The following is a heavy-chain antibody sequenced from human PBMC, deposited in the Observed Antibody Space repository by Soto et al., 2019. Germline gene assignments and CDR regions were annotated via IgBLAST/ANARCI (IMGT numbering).Heavy chain of an antibody. D-gene: IGHD2-21*02. CDR1: GYTFTSYA. V-gene: IGHV1-3*01. CDR2: INAGNGNT. CDR3: ARSIVLVTAADY. J-gene: IGHJ4*02. Sequence: QVKLVQSGAEVKKPGASVKVSCKASGYTFTSYAMHWVRQAPGQRLEWMGWINAGNGNTKYSQKFQGRVTITRDTSASTAYMELSSLRSEDTAVYYCARSIVLVTAADYWGQGTLVTVSS.